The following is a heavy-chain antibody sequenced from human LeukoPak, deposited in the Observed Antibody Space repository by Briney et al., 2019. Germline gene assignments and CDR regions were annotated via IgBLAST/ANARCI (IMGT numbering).Heavy chain of an antibody. V-gene: IGHV4-61*02. CDR1: GGSISSGSYY. CDR3: ARDAQYYYYGMDV. CDR2: IYTSGST. Sequence: SQTLSLTCTVSGGSISSGSYYWSWIRQPAGKGLEWIGRIYTSGSTNYNPSLKSRVTISVDTSKNQFSLKLRSVTAADTAVYYCARDAQYYYYGMDVWGQGTTVTVSS. J-gene: IGHJ6*02.